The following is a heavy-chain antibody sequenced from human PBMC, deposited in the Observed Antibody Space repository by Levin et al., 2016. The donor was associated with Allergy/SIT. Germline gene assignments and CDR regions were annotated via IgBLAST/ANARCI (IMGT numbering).Heavy chain of an antibody. CDR2: IVRSGSTV. D-gene: IGHD6-19*01. CDR3: ARAVGAVAGGYFDY. V-gene: IGHV3-48*01. Sequence: GESLKISCAASGFTFSSYAMSWVRQAPGKGLEWIAYIVRSGSTVEYADSVKGRFTISRDSAKNSLYLQMNSLRADDTAIYYCARAVGAVAGGYFDYWGQGTLVTVSS. CDR1: GFTFSSYA. J-gene: IGHJ4*02.